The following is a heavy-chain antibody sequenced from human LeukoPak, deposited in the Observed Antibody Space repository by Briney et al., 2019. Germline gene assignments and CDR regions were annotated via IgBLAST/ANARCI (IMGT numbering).Heavy chain of an antibody. CDR3: AKAGPQGYCSSTSCYTFDY. CDR2: ISGSGGST. CDR1: GFTFSSYA. J-gene: IGHJ4*02. V-gene: IGHV3-23*01. D-gene: IGHD2-2*01. Sequence: GGSLRLSCAASGFTFSSYAMSWVRQAPGKGLEWVSAISGSGGSTYYADSVKGRFTISRDNSKNTLYLQMYSLRAEDTAVYYCAKAGPQGYCSSTSCYTFDYWGQGTLVTVSS.